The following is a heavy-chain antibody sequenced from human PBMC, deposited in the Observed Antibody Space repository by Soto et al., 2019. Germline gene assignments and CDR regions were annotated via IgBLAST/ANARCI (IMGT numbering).Heavy chain of an antibody. CDR1: GGSISSSSNH. J-gene: IGHJ6*02. V-gene: IGHV4-39*01. Sequence: SETLSLTCTVSGGSISSSSNHWGWIRQPPGKGLEWIGYIYYSGNTYYNPSLKSRVTISVDTSKNQFSLRLSSVTAADTAVYYCASGAAAGGNYGMDVWGQGTTVTVSS. D-gene: IGHD6-13*01. CDR3: ASGAAAGGNYGMDV. CDR2: IYYSGNT.